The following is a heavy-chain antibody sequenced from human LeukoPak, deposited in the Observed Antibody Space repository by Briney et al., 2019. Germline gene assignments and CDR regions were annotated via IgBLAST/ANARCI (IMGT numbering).Heavy chain of an antibody. Sequence: SETLSLTCTVSGGSISSSSYYWGWIRQPPGKGLEWIGSIYYSGSTYYNPSLKSRLTISVDTSKSQFSLKLNSATAADTAVYYCARTSRHYYGSGSNLTPWPAGMDVWGQGTTVTVSS. V-gene: IGHV4-39*07. CDR3: ARTSRHYYGSGSNLTPWPAGMDV. CDR2: IYYSGST. D-gene: IGHD3-10*01. J-gene: IGHJ6*02. CDR1: GGSISSSSYY.